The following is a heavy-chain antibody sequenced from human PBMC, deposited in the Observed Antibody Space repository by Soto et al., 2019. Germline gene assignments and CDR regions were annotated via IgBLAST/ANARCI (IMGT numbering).Heavy chain of an antibody. J-gene: IGHJ4*02. D-gene: IGHD1-1*01. CDR2: IWNDGSRK. CDR3: ARDFSPQLYYFDS. CDR1: GFTFSRNG. V-gene: IGHV3-33*01. Sequence: PGGSLRLSCAASGFTFSRNGMHWVRQAPGKGLEWVAVIWNDGSRKYYEDSVKGRFTISRDNSENMLYLQMSSLRAEDTAVYFCARDFSPQLYYFDSWGQGTLVTVSS.